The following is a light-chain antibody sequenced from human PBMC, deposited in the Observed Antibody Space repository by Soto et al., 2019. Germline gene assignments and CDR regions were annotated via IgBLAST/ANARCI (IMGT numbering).Light chain of an antibody. CDR1: QDIDGY. V-gene: IGKV1-12*01. J-gene: IGKJ5*01. CDR2: GAS. CDR3: QQAYSFSIT. Sequence: DIQMTQSPSSLSASEGDRVTITCRASQDIDGYLAWYQHKPGRTPELLIHGASRLQSGVPARFSGSGSGTDFTLSINSLQPEDFATYYCQQAYSFSITFGQGTRLEIK.